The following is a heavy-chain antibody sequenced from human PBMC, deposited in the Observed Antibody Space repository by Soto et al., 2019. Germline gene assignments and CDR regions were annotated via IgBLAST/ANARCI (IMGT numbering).Heavy chain of an antibody. J-gene: IGHJ3*02. Sequence: EAQLLESGGGSVQPGGSLRLSCAASGFTFSSHGMRWIRQAPGKGLEWISGLSRGGGSTYYVDSVKGRFTISRDNAKNTLDLIMKSLRVEDTALYYCARDGQYRTDGFDIWGQGTMVTFSS. CDR2: LSRGGGST. CDR3: ARDGQYRTDGFDI. CDR1: GFTFSSHG. V-gene: IGHV3-23*01. D-gene: IGHD5-12*01.